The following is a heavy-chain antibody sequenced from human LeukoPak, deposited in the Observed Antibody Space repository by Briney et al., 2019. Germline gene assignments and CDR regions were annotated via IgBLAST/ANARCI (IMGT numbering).Heavy chain of an antibody. CDR1: GFIFSNYG. Sequence: GTSLRLSCAASGFIFSNYGMHWVRQAPGKGPEWVAIIWHDGTSKYYADSAKGRFTISRDNAKSTLYLQMNSLRAEDTAVYYCLTIVETDLDAFDIWGQGTKVTVSS. CDR3: LTIVETDLDAFDI. D-gene: IGHD2-21*01. J-gene: IGHJ3*02. CDR2: IWHDGTSK. V-gene: IGHV3-33*03.